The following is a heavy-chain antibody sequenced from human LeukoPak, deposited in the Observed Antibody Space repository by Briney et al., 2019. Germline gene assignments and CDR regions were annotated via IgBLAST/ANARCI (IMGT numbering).Heavy chain of an antibody. D-gene: IGHD3-10*01. CDR2: ISYDGSNK. J-gene: IGHJ5*02. Sequence: GGSLRLSCAASGFTFSSYAMHWVRQAPGKGLEWVAVISYDGSNKYYADSVKGRFTISRDNSKNTLYLQMNSLRAEDTAVYYCAKDSAMVRGVILGNWFDPWGQGTLVTVSS. CDR1: GFTFSSYA. CDR3: AKDSAMVRGVILGNWFDP. V-gene: IGHV3-30*04.